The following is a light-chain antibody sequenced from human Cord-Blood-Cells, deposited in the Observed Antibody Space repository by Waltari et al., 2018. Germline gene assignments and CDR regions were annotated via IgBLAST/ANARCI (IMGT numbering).Light chain of an antibody. V-gene: IGKV3-20*01. CDR3: QQYGSSPLT. CDR2: GAS. J-gene: IGKJ4*01. CDR1: QCVSSRY. Sequence: EIVLTQSPGTLSLSPGERATLSCRASQCVSSRYLAWYQQKPGQAPRRLIYGASSRATGIPDRFSGSGSGTDFTLTISRLEPEDFAVYYCQQYGSSPLTFGGGTKVEIK.